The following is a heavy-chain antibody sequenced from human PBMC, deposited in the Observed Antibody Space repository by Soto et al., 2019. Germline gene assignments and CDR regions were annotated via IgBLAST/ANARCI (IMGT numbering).Heavy chain of an antibody. CDR3: ARKSLGSTTRPNYWYFDL. D-gene: IGHD7-27*01. J-gene: IGHJ2*01. CDR2: ISGGGDAA. V-gene: IGHV3-23*01. CDR1: GFTFINYA. Sequence: EVQVLESGGGLVQPGGSLRLSCAGSGFTFINYAMNWVRQAPGKGLEWVSSISGGGDAAFFPDSVRGRFTISRDNSKNTVTLQMNSLGVDDTAVYYRARKSLGSTTRPNYWYFDLWGRGTLVTVSS.